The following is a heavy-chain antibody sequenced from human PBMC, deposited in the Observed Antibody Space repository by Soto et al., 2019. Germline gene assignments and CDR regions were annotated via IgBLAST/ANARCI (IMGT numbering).Heavy chain of an antibody. J-gene: IGHJ4*02. CDR2: IIPIFGTA. CDR1: GGTFSSYA. Sequence: QVQLVQSGAEVKKPGSSVKVSCKASGGTFSSYAISWVRQAPGQGLEWMGGIIPIFGTANYAQKFQGRVTITADESTSTAYMELSSLRSEDTAVYYCASPSWGYGDYVFNYWGQGTLVTVSS. D-gene: IGHD4-17*01. V-gene: IGHV1-69*12. CDR3: ASPSWGYGDYVFNY.